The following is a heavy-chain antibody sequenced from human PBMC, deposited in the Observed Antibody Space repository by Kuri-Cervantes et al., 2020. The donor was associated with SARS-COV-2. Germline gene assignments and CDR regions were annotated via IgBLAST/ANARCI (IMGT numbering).Heavy chain of an antibody. CDR1: GYTFTGYY. CDR3: ARGGAGVGGVAEPDFDY. J-gene: IGHJ4*02. D-gene: IGHD1-14*01. Sequence: ASVKVSCKASGYTFTGYYMHWVRQAPGQGLEWMGWINPNSGGTNYAQKFQGWVTMTRDTSISTAYMELSRLRSDDTAVYYCARGGAGVGGVAEPDFDYWGQGTLVTVSS. CDR2: INPNSGGT. V-gene: IGHV1-2*04.